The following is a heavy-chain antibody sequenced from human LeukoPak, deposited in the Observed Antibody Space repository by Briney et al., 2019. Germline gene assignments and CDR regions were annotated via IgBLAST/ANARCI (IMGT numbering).Heavy chain of an antibody. CDR1: GFTFSSYE. CDR2: ISSSGSTI. D-gene: IGHD5-18*01. V-gene: IGHV3-48*03. Sequence: PGGSLRLSCAVSGFTFSSYEMNWVRQAPGKGLEWVSYISSSGSTIYYADSVKGRFTVSRDNAKNSLYLQMNSLRAEDTAVYYCARRGAGYGNPIDYWGQGTLVTVSS. CDR3: ARRGAGYGNPIDY. J-gene: IGHJ4*02.